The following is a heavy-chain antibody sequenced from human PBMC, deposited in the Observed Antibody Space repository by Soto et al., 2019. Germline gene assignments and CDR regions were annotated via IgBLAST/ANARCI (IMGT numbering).Heavy chain of an antibody. CDR2: IKSKTDGGTT. D-gene: IGHD4-17*01. CDR1: GFTFSNAW. V-gene: IGHV3-15*07. J-gene: IGHJ6*02. CDR3: TTALMDGDGDDYYYYYGMDV. Sequence: EVQLVESGGGLVKPGGSLRLSCAASGFTFSNAWMNWVRQAPGKGLEWVGRIKSKTDGGTTDYAAPVKGRFTISRDDSKNTLYLQMNSLKTEDTAVYYCTTALMDGDGDDYYYYYGMDVWGQGTTVTVSS.